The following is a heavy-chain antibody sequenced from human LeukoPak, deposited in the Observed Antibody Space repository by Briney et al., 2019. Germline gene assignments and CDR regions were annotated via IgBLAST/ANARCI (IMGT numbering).Heavy chain of an antibody. CDR2: IYYSGST. V-gene: IGHV4-59*12. CDR1: GGSINNYY. Sequence: SETLSLTCTVSGGSINNYYWNWIRQPPGKGLEWIGYIYYSGSTNYNSSLKSRVTMSVDTSNNQFSLKLSSVTAADTAVYYCARWGGYCSSTSCQTGTFDYWGQGTLVTVSS. CDR3: ARWGGYCSSTSCQTGTFDY. J-gene: IGHJ4*02. D-gene: IGHD2-2*01.